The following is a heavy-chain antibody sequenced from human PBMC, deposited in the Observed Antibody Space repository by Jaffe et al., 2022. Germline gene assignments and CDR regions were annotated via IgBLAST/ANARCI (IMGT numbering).Heavy chain of an antibody. J-gene: IGHJ3*02. CDR2: ISWNSGSI. V-gene: IGHV3-9*01. CDR1: GFTFDDYA. Sequence: EVQLVESGGGLVQPGRSLRLSCAASGFTFDDYAMHWVRQAPGKGLEWVSGISWNSGSIGYADSVKGRFTISRDNAKNSLYLQMNSLRAEDTALYYCAKVTLMTTVTTGGAFDIWGQGTMVTVSS. D-gene: IGHD4-4*01. CDR3: AKVTLMTTVTTGGAFDI.